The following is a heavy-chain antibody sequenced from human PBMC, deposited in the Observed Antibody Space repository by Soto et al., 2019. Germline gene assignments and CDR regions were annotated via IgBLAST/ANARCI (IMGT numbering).Heavy chain of an antibody. CDR2: INRDGDAR. V-gene: IGHV3-7*01. J-gene: IGHJ6*03. Sequence: RLGESGGGLVQPGGSLRLSCVAPGFNLSRYWMNWVRQAPGKGLEWVANINRDGDARNYAASVRGRFTISRDSAGNSVILEMNSLRGDDAGVYFCARPMIGGVNYCMDVWGHGTTVSVSS. CDR3: ARPMIGGVNYCMDV. CDR1: GFNLSRYW. D-gene: IGHD3-16*01.